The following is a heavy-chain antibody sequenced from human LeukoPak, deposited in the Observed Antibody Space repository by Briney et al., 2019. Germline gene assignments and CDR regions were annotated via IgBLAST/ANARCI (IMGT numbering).Heavy chain of an antibody. J-gene: IGHJ4*02. CDR2: INTNTGNP. D-gene: IGHD6-6*01. CDR1: GYTFTSYA. CDR3: VPDPIETKYLNT. V-gene: IGHV7-4-1*02. Sequence: ASVKVSCKASGYTFTSYAMNWVRQAPGQGLEWMGWINTNTGNPTYAQGFTGRFVFSLDTPVSTAYLQISSLKAEDTAVYYCVPDPIETKYLNTWGQGTLVTVSS.